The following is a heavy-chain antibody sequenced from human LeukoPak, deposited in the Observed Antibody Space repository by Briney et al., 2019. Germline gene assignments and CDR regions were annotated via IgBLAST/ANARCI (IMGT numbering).Heavy chain of an antibody. D-gene: IGHD4-17*01. CDR3: ARVYGDYPRVYFQH. V-gene: IGHV7-4-1*02. CDR1: GYTFTSYA. Sequence: ASVKVSCKASGYTFTSYAMNWVRQAPGQGLEWMGWINTNTGNPTYAQGFTGRFVFSLDTSVSTAYLQISSLKAEDTAVYYCARVYGDYPRVYFQHWGQGTLVTVSS. J-gene: IGHJ1*01. CDR2: INTNTGNP.